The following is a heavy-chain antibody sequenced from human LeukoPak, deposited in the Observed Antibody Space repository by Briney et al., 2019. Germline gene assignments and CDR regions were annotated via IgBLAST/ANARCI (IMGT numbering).Heavy chain of an antibody. CDR3: AKDYIWDYYDSSGYAFFDY. D-gene: IGHD3-22*01. J-gene: IGHJ4*02. CDR2: IRYDGSNK. V-gene: IGHV3-30*02. CDR1: GFTFSSYG. Sequence: GGSLRLSCAASGFTFSSYGMHWVRQAPGKGLEWVAFIRYDGSNKYYADSVKGRFTISRDNSKNTLYLQMNSLRAEDTAVYYCAKDYIWDYYDSSGYAFFDYWGQGTLVTVSS.